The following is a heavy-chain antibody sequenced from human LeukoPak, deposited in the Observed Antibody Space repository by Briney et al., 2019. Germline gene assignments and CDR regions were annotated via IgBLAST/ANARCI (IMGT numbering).Heavy chain of an antibody. CDR3: TRSSSVTMVRDADKFDI. J-gene: IGHJ3*02. Sequence: GASVKVSCKASGYTFTTYYIHWVRQAPGQGLEWMGIIDPSGERASHARKFRGRVTMTRDAFTSTVYVELNSLRSEDTAMYYCTRSSSVTMVRDADKFDIWGQGTTVTVSS. CDR2: IDPSGERA. D-gene: IGHD3-10*01. CDR1: GYTFTTYY. V-gene: IGHV1-46*01.